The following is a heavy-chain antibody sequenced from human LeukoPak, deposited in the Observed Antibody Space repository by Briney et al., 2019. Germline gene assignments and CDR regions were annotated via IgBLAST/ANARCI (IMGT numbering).Heavy chain of an antibody. J-gene: IGHJ4*02. CDR2: ISYDGSNK. D-gene: IGHD7-27*01. Sequence: QPGGSLRLSCAASGFTFSSYAMHWVRQAPGKGLEWVAVISYDGSNKYYADSVKGRFTISRDNSKNTLYLQMNSLRAEDTAVYYCAREAWGSSGDYWGQGTPVTVSS. CDR1: GFTFSSYA. V-gene: IGHV3-30-3*01. CDR3: AREAWGSSGDY.